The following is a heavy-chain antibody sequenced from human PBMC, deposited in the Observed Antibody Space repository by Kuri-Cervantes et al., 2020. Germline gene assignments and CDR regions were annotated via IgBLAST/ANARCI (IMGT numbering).Heavy chain of an antibody. D-gene: IGHD3-16*01. J-gene: IGHJ6*03. V-gene: IGHV4-38-2*01. Sequence: SETLSLTCAVSGYSISSSYYWGLIRQPPGKGLEWIGSIYHSGSTYYNPSLKSRVTISVDTSKNQFSPKLSSVAAADTAVYYCARVREWVGAPYYYYYMDVWGKGTTVTVSS. CDR1: GYSISSSYY. CDR2: IYHSGST. CDR3: ARVREWVGAPYYYYYMDV.